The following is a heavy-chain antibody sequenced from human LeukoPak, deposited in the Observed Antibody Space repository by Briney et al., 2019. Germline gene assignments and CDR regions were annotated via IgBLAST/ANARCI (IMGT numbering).Heavy chain of an antibody. CDR2: INWNGGST. CDR3: ARDQGEVGSYYATGLVDY. V-gene: IGHV3-20*04. J-gene: IGHJ4*02. D-gene: IGHD1-26*01. Sequence: PGGSLRLSCAASGFTFDDYGMSWVRQAPGKGLEWVSGINWNGGSTGYADSVKGRFTISRDNAKNSLYLQMNSLRAEDTALYCCARDQGEVGSYYATGLVDYWGQGTLVTVSS. CDR1: GFTFDDYG.